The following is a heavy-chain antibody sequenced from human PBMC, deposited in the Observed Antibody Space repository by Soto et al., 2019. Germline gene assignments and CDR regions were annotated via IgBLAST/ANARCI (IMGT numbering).Heavy chain of an antibody. CDR3: TRDAPGERPYYFYYYGMDV. CDR2: IYSGGKT. Sequence: QLVESGGGLIQPGESLKLSCAASGLSVSTNFMSWVRQAPGKGLEWLAVIYSGGKTFYADSVKGRFTISKDNSKNTLSLQMNSLRVEDTAVYYCTRDAPGERPYYFYYYGMDVWGQGTTVTVSS. J-gene: IGHJ6*02. CDR1: GLSVSTNF. V-gene: IGHV3-53*01.